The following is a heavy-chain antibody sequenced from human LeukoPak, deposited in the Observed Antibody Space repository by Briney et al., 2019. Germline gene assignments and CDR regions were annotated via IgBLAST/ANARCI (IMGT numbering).Heavy chain of an antibody. D-gene: IGHD3-22*01. J-gene: IGHJ4*02. CDR2: INPNSGGT. CDR1: GYTFTGYY. CDR3: ARQNYYDSSGYYYDLTFDY. V-gene: IGHV1-2*02. Sequence: ASVKVSCKASGYTFTGYYMHWVRQAPGQGLEWMGWINPNSGGTNYAQKSQGRVTMTRDTSISTAYMELSRLGSDDTAVYYCARQNYYDSSGYYYDLTFDYWGQGTLVTVSS.